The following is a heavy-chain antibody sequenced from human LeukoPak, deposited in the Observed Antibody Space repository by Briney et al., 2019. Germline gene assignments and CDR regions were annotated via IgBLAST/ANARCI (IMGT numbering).Heavy chain of an antibody. CDR2: IYTSGST. CDR1: GGSISSYY. V-gene: IGHV4-4*07. D-gene: IGHD6-19*01. Sequence: SETLSLTCTVSGGSISSYYWSWIRQPAGKGLEWMGRIYTSGSTNYNPSLKSRVTMSVDTSKNQFSLKLSSVTAADTAVYYCARVGIAVAGTRGWFDPWGQGTLVTVSS. CDR3: ARVGIAVAGTRGWFDP. J-gene: IGHJ5*02.